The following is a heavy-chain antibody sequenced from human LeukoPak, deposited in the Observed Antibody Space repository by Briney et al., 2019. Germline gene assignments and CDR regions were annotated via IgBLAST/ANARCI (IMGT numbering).Heavy chain of an antibody. Sequence: ASVKVSCKASGYTFTCYYMHWVRQAPGQGLEWMGWINPNSGGTNYAQKFQGRVTMTRDTSISTAYMELSRLRSDDTAVYYCARDRSSSWYGEYFQHWGQGTLVTVSS. V-gene: IGHV1-2*02. J-gene: IGHJ1*01. D-gene: IGHD6-13*01. CDR3: ARDRSSSWYGEYFQH. CDR1: GYTFTCYY. CDR2: INPNSGGT.